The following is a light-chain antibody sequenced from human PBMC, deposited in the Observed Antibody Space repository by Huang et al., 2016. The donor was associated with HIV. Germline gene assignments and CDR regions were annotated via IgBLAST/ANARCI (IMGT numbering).Light chain of an antibody. CDR3: QQYSTSPWA. CDR2: GSS. J-gene: IGKJ3*01. Sequence: ELVLPQSPDTLSLSPGERGALSCRASHNVTNDYLAWYQQKSGQAPRLLIYGSSGRATATPARFSGSGSGTDFSLTIDTVKPEDFASYYCQQYSTSPWAFGPGTKLEIK. CDR1: HNVTNDY. V-gene: IGKV3-20*01.